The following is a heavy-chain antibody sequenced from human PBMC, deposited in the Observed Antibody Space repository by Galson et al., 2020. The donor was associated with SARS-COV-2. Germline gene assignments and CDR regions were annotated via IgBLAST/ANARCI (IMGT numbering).Heavy chain of an antibody. D-gene: IGHD3-10*01. J-gene: IGHJ4*02. CDR2: IWYDGSNK. V-gene: IGHV3-33*01. CDR3: AREDTMVRGQKF. Sequence: GGSLRLSCAASGFTFSSYGMHWVRQAPGKGLEWVAVIWYDGSNKYYADSVKGRFTISRDNSKNTLYLQMNSLRAEDTAVYYCAREDTMVRGQKFWGQGTLVTVSS. CDR1: GFTFSSYG.